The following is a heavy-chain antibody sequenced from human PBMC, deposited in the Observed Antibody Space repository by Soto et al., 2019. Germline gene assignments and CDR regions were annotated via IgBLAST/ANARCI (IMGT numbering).Heavy chain of an antibody. CDR1: GGTFSSYA. V-gene: IGHV1-69*13. J-gene: IGHJ6*02. CDR3: ASIHDSSGYYTYYYYGMDV. D-gene: IGHD3-22*01. CDR2: IIPIFGTA. Sequence: GASVKVSCKASGGTFSSYAISWVRQAPGQGLEWMGGIIPIFGTANYAQKFQGRVTITADESTSTAYMELSSLRSEDTAVYYCASIHDSSGYYTYYYYGMDVWGQGTTVTVS.